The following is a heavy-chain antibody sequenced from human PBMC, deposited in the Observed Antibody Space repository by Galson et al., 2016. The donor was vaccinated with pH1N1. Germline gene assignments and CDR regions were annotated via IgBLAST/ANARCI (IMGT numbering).Heavy chain of an antibody. CDR1: GFTFDDYA. CDR2: ISWNSGSI. J-gene: IGHJ3*01. V-gene: IGHV3-9*01. CDR3: AKDHGGSYYVPDAFDF. Sequence: SLRLSCAASGFTFDDYAMHWVRQAPGKGLEWVSGISWNSGSIGYADSVKGRFTISRDNAKNSLYLQMNSLRAEDTALYYCAKDHGGSYYVPDAFDFLGQGTMVTVSS. D-gene: IGHD1-26*01.